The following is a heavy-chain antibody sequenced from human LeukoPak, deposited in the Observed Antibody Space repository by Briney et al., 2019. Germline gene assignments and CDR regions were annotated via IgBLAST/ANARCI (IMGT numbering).Heavy chain of an antibody. CDR1: GFTFSSYA. D-gene: IGHD5-24*01. J-gene: IGHJ3*02. V-gene: IGHV3-23*01. Sequence: PGGSLRLSCAASGFTFSSYAMSWVRQAPGKGLEWVSAISGSGGSTYYADSVKGRFAISRDNSKNTLYLQMNSLRAEDTAVYYCAKCDHKTLENHDAFDIWGQGTMVTVSS. CDR3: AKCDHKTLENHDAFDI. CDR2: ISGSGGST.